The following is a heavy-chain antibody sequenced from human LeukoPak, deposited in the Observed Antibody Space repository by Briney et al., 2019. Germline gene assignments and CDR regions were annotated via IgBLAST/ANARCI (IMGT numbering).Heavy chain of an antibody. V-gene: IGHV1-24*01. CDR2: FDPEDGET. J-gene: IGHJ4*02. CDR1: GYTLTELS. D-gene: IGHD3-16*02. CDR3: ATVNHIRLHDYDYVWGSYRYPYYFDY. Sequence: GASVKVSCKVSGYTLTELSMHWVRQAPGKGLEWMGGFDPEDGETIYAQKFQGRVTMTEDTSTDTAYMELSSLRSEDTAVYYCATVNHIRLHDYDYVWGSYRYPYYFDYWGQGTLVTVSS.